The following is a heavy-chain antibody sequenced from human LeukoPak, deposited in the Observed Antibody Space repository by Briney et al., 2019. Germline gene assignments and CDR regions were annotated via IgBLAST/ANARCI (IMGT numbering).Heavy chain of an antibody. J-gene: IGHJ4*02. CDR2: ISGSGDST. V-gene: IGHV3-23*01. CDR3: AKGNGDYILDFDY. D-gene: IGHD4-17*01. CDR1: GFTFSTYA. Sequence: SGGSLRLSCAASGFTFSTYAMSWVRQAPGKGPEWVSAISGSGDSTYYADSVKGRFSISRANSKNRLYLQMNSLRAEDTAIYYCAKGNGDYILDFDYWGQGTLVTVSS.